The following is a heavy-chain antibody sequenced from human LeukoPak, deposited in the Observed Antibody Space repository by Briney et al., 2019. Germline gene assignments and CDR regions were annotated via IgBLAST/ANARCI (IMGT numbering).Heavy chain of an antibody. V-gene: IGHV4-59*01. CDR2: IYYSGNT. J-gene: IGHJ3*02. D-gene: IGHD7-27*01. Sequence: PSETLSLTCTVSGGSISNYYWYWIRLPPGKGLELIGYIYYSGNTKYNPSLKSRVTISVDTSKNQFSLKLSSVTAADTAVYYCARFWGSQNAFDIWGQGTMVTVSS. CDR1: GGSISNYY. CDR3: ARFWGSQNAFDI.